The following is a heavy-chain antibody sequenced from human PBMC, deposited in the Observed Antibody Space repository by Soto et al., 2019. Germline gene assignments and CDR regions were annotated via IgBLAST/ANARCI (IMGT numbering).Heavy chain of an antibody. V-gene: IGHV3-30-3*01. CDR1: GFTFSSYA. Sequence: QVQLVESGGGVVQPGRSLRLSCAASGFTFSSYAMHWVRQAPGKGLEWVAVISYDGSNKYYADSVKGRFTISRDNSKNTLYLKMNSLRAEDTAVYYCARAVAEYGMDVWGQGTTVTVSS. CDR3: ARAVAEYGMDV. J-gene: IGHJ6*02. CDR2: ISYDGSNK.